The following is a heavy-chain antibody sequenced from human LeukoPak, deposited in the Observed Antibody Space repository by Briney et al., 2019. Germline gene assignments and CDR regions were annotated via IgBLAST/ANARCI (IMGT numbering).Heavy chain of an antibody. V-gene: IGHV4-39*01. D-gene: IGHD3-22*01. J-gene: IGHJ4*02. Sequence: SETLSLTCTVSGGSISSSSYYWGWIRQSPGKGLEWIGSISYSGSSYYNPSLKSRVTISVDTSKSQFSLMLSSVTAADTAVYYCVRRNGNDFDRRGYYKYPDYWGQGTLVTVSS. CDR1: GGSISSSSYY. CDR3: VRRNGNDFDRRGYYKYPDY. CDR2: ISYSGSS.